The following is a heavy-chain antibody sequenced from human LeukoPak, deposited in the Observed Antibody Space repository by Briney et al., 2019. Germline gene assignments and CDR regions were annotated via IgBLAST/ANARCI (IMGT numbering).Heavy chain of an antibody. Sequence: GGSLRLSCAASGFTFSNYPMNWVRQAPGKGLEWVSSISGGGGNTYYADSVKGRFTISRDNSKNTLYLQINSLRAEDTAIYYCAKDCVKYSSSPIDYWGQGTLVTVSS. CDR1: GFTFSNYP. V-gene: IGHV3-23*01. D-gene: IGHD3-22*01. CDR3: AKDCVKYSSSPIDY. J-gene: IGHJ4*02. CDR2: ISGGGGNT.